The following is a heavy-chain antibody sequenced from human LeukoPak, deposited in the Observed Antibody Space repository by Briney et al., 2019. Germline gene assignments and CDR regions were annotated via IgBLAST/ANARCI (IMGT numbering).Heavy chain of an antibody. Sequence: GESLKISCKGSGYSFTSYWIGWVRQMPGKGLEWMGIIYPGDSDTRYSPSFQGQVAISADKSISTAYPQWSSLEASDTAMYYCARHSHAVAMDVWGQGTTVTVSS. V-gene: IGHV5-51*01. CDR1: GYSFTSYW. D-gene: IGHD2-15*01. J-gene: IGHJ6*02. CDR3: ARHSHAVAMDV. CDR2: IYPGDSDT.